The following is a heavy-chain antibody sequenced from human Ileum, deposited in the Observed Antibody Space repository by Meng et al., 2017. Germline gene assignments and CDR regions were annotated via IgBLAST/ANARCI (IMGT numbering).Heavy chain of an antibody. CDR2: FDYTGAT. CDR3: ARRRGYYTSGDSE. Sequence: QVQLHPWGAGLLKPSETLSLTCAVYGGSFSAYYWCWIRQAPGRRLEWIGDFDYTGATNYNPSLKSRLSISLDTSKNQFSLSLSSVTAADTAIYYCARRRGYYTSGDSEWGQGTLVTVSS. D-gene: IGHD3-10*01. CDR1: GGSFSAYY. J-gene: IGHJ4*02. V-gene: IGHV4-34*01.